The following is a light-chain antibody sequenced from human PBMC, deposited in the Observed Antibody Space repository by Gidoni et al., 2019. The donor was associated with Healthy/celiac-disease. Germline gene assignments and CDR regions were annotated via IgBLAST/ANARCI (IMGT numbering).Light chain of an antibody. CDR3: RQSYSSPRT. Sequence: DIQMTQSPSSLSASVGDRVTITCRASHSISSYLNWYQQKPGKAPKLLIYAASSLQSGVPSRFSGSRSGTDFTLTISSMQPEEFATYYCRQSYSSPRTFGQGTKVEIK. V-gene: IGKV1-39*01. CDR2: AAS. J-gene: IGKJ1*01. CDR1: HSISSY.